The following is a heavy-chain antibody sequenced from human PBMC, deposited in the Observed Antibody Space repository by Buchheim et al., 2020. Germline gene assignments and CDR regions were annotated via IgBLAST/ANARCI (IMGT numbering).Heavy chain of an antibody. Sequence: QVQLQESGPGLVKPSGTLSLTCAVSGDSIGGPSWWNWVRQPPGKGLEWIGEVSQSGVTNYNPSLKSRVTMSVDKSKKQFSLKVTSVTVADTAVYYCARLKLDRGWLFDYWGQGTL. V-gene: IGHV4-4*02. CDR3: ARLKLDRGWLFDY. CDR2: VSQSGVT. J-gene: IGHJ4*02. CDR1: GDSIGGPSW. D-gene: IGHD3-22*01.